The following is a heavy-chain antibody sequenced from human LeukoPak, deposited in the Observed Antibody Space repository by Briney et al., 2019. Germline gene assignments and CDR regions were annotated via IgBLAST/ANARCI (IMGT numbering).Heavy chain of an antibody. Sequence: SETLSLTCTVSGGSISSYYWSWIRQPPGKGLEWIGYIYYSGSTNYNPSLKSRVTISVDTSKNQFSLKLSSVTAADTAVYYCARDLTYYYDSSGYYLSSAFDIWGQGTMVTVSS. J-gene: IGHJ3*02. D-gene: IGHD3-22*01. V-gene: IGHV4-59*12. CDR2: IYYSGST. CDR1: GGSISSYY. CDR3: ARDLTYYYDSSGYYLSSAFDI.